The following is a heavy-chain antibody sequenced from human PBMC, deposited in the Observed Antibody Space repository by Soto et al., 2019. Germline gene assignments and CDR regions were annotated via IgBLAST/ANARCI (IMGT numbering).Heavy chain of an antibody. CDR3: ARVLDYIWGSYSFGHAFDI. Sequence: GASVKVSCKASGYTFTSYGISWVRRAPGQGLEWMGWISAYNGNTNYAQKLQGRVTMTTDTSTSTAYMELRSLRSDDTAAYYCARVLDYIWGSYSFGHAFDIWGQGTMVTVSS. CDR2: ISAYNGNT. D-gene: IGHD3-16*01. CDR1: GYTFTSYG. J-gene: IGHJ3*02. V-gene: IGHV1-18*01.